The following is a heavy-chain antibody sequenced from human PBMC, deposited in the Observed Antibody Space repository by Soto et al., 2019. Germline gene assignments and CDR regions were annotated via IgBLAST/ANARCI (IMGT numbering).Heavy chain of an antibody. CDR3: AKVLDPDCSSTSCYDFDY. D-gene: IGHD2-2*01. CDR1: GFTFSNYG. V-gene: IGHV3-23*01. Sequence: LRLSCAASGFTFSNYGMNWVRQAPGKGLEWVSGISTNGDTANYADSVKGRFTISRDNSKNALYMQMNGLRPEDTAVYYCAKVLDPDCSSTSCYDFDYWGQGTLVTVSS. J-gene: IGHJ4*02. CDR2: ISTNGDTA.